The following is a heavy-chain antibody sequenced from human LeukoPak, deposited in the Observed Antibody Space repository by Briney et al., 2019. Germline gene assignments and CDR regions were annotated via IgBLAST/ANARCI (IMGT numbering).Heavy chain of an antibody. CDR2: IKQDGSEK. Sequence: GGSLRLSCAASGFTFSSYWMSWVRQAPGKGLEWVANIKQDGSEKYYVDSVKGRFTISRDNAKNSLYLQMNSLRAEDTAVYYCAREATITMVRGVPGPEYFQHWGQGTLVTVSS. V-gene: IGHV3-7*01. CDR1: GFTFSSYW. J-gene: IGHJ1*01. CDR3: AREATITMVRGVPGPEYFQH. D-gene: IGHD3-10*01.